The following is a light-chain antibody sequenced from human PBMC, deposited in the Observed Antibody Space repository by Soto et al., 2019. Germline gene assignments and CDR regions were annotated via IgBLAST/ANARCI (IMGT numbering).Light chain of an antibody. CDR3: QQYNSCPRT. CDR1: QSVSNN. Sequence: EIVMTQSPATLSVSPGERATLSCRASQSVSNNLAWYQQKPGQAPRLLIYGASTRAIGIPARFSGSGSGTEFALAVSSLQSEGFAVYYCQQYNSCPRTFGKGTKVEIK. V-gene: IGKV3-15*01. CDR2: GAS. J-gene: IGKJ1*01.